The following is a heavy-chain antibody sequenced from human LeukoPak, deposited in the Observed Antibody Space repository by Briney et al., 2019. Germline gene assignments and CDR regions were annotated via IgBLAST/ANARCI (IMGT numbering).Heavy chain of an antibody. J-gene: IGHJ4*02. CDR2: ISSSSSTI. CDR1: GFTFSGYS. V-gene: IGHV3-48*01. Sequence: GGSLRLSCPASGFTFSGYSMNWVGQAPGKGREGVSYISSSSSTIYYAVSVKGRFTISRDNAKNSLYLQMNSLRAEDTAVYYCARGASGSYYVDYWGQGTLVTVSS. CDR3: ARGASGSYYVDY. D-gene: IGHD1-26*01.